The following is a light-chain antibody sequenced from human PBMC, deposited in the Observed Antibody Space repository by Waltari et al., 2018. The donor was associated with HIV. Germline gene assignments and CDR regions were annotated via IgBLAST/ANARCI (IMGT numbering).Light chain of an antibody. CDR1: PTYVSCSTL. CDR2: EVD. Sequence: QSALPQPASVSGSPGQSITISCTCIPTYVSCSTLVSWSQHHPGKAPKPMIFEVDKRPSGVSNRFSGSKSGNTASLTISWLQAEDEADYYCCSYASSGTFVVFGGGTNLTVL. V-gene: IGLV2-23*02. J-gene: IGLJ2*01. CDR3: CSYASSGTFVV.